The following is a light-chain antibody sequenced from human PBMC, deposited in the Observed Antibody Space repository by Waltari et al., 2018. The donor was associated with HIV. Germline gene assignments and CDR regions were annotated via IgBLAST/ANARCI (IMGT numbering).Light chain of an antibody. CDR3: QQSYSSPLT. CDR2: DAS. V-gene: IGKV1-39*01. Sequence: DIQMTQSPSPLSASVGDRVSITCRASQTVTNKVNWYQQKPGKAPQVLIYDASTLQSGVPSRFRGGGSGTDFTLTITSLQPDDFATYFCQQSYSSPLTFGPGTKVDIK. J-gene: IGKJ3*01. CDR1: QTVTNK.